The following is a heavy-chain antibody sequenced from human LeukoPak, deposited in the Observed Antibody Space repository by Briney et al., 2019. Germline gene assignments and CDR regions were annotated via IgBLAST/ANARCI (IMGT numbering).Heavy chain of an antibody. Sequence: GASVKVSCKASGYTFTSYDISWVRQATGQGLEWMGWMNPNSGNTGYAQKFQGRVTMTRNTPISTAYMELSSLRSEDTAVYYCARVRGHCSGGSCYAAYWGQGTLVTVSS. V-gene: IGHV1-8*01. J-gene: IGHJ4*02. CDR3: ARVRGHCSGGSCYAAY. CDR1: GYTFTSYD. CDR2: MNPNSGNT. D-gene: IGHD2-15*01.